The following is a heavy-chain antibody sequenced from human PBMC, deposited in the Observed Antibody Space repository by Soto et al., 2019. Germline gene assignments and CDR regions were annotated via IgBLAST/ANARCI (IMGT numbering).Heavy chain of an antibody. V-gene: IGHV3-33*01. D-gene: IGHD4-17*01. CDR2: IWYDGSNK. CDR3: ARESTSYGDYSYYYYGMDV. J-gene: IGHJ6*02. Sequence: GGSLRLSCAASGFTFSSYGMHWVRQAPGKGLEWVAVIWYDGSNKYYADSVKGRFTISRDNSKNTLYLQMNSLRAEDTAVYYCARESTSYGDYSYYYYGMDVWGQGTTVTVSS. CDR1: GFTFSSYG.